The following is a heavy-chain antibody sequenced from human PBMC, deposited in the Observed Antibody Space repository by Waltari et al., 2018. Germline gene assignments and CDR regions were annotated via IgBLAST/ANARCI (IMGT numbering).Heavy chain of an antibody. CDR3: ARGPRRDGWAY. V-gene: IGHV4-59*01. CDR2: IYYSGST. CDR1: GGSISSYN. Sequence: QVQLQESGPGLVKPSETLSLTCTVSGGSISSYNWSWIRQPPGKGLEWIGYIYYSGSTNYNPSLKSQVTISVDTSKNQFSLKLSSVTAADTAVYYCARGPRRDGWAYWGQGTLVTVSS. D-gene: IGHD6-19*01. J-gene: IGHJ4*02.